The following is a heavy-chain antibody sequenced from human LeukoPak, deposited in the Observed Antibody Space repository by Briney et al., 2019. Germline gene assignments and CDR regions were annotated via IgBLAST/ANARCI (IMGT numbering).Heavy chain of an antibody. V-gene: IGHV3-33*01. J-gene: IGHJ4*02. Sequence: GRSLRLSCAASGFTFSSYGMHWVRQAPGKGLEWVAVIWYGGSNKYYADSVKGRFTISRDNSKNTLYLQMNSLRAEDTAVYYCARGIAAAGLDYWGQGTLVTVSS. CDR3: ARGIAAAGLDY. CDR1: GFTFSSYG. CDR2: IWYGGSNK. D-gene: IGHD6-13*01.